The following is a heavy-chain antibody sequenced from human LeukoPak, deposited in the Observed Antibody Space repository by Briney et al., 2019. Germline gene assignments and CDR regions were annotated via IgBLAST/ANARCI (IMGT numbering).Heavy chain of an antibody. CDR3: ATHVQEAANWFDP. CDR1: GYSISSGYY. V-gene: IGHV4-38-2*01. J-gene: IGHJ5*02. Sequence: MASETLSLTCAVSGYSISSGYYWGWIRQPPGKGLDWIGSIYHSGSTYYNPSLKSRVTISVDTSKNQFSLKLSSVTAADTAVYYCATHVQEAANWFDPWGRGTLVTVSS. CDR2: IYHSGST.